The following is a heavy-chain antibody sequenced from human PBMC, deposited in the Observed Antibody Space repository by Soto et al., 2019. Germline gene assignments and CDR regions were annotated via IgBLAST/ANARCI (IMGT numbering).Heavy chain of an antibody. D-gene: IGHD3-22*01. CDR2: ISAYNGNT. CDR3: ARGYYDSSGYYFPFPNFDY. J-gene: IGHJ4*02. V-gene: IGHV1-18*04. CDR1: GYTFTSYG. Sequence: ASVKVSCKASGYTFTSYGISWVRQAPVQGLEWMGWISAYNGNTNYAQKLQGRVTMTTDTSTSTAYMELRSLRSDDTAVYYCARGYYDSSGYYFPFPNFDYWGQGTLVTVSS.